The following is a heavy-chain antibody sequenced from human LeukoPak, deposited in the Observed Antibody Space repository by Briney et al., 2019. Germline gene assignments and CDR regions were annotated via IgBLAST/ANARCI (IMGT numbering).Heavy chain of an antibody. CDR3: AKGVGTTPFDY. Sequence: PGGSLRLSCAASGFTFSTYAMTWVRQAPGKGLEWVSSISDTNTGTYYADSVKGRFTISRDNSKNRLYLQMNSLRAEDTAVYYCAKGVGTTPFDYWGQGTLVTVSS. CDR2: ISDTNTGT. V-gene: IGHV3-23*01. J-gene: IGHJ4*02. CDR1: GFTFSTYA. D-gene: IGHD1-26*01.